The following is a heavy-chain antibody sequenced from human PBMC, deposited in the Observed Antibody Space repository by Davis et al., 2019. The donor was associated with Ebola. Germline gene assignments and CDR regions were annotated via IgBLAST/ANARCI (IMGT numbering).Heavy chain of an antibody. D-gene: IGHD5-18*01. V-gene: IGHV1-18*01. CDR2: ISAYNGNT. Sequence: ASVKVSCKASGYTFTSYGISWVRQAPGQVLEWMGWISAYNGNTNYAQKLQGRVTMTTDTSTSTAYMELRSLRSDDTAVYYCAREAGVGYSYGYYYFDYWGQGTLVTVSS. CDR3: AREAGVGYSYGYYYFDY. CDR1: GYTFTSYG. J-gene: IGHJ4*02.